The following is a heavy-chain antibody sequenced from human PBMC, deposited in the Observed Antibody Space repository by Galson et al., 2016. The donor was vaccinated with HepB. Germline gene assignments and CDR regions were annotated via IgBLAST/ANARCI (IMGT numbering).Heavy chain of an antibody. J-gene: IGHJ4*02. D-gene: IGHD3-10*01. CDR2: TSYDESSK. Sequence: SLRLSCAASGFSFRTYAMHWVRQAPGKGLEWVAITSYDESSKYYSDSVKGRFTISRDNSNNTVYLHMSSLIPEDTAIYFCAREGLRGIYHFDSWGQGTLVTVSS. CDR3: AREGLRGIYHFDS. CDR1: GFSFRTYA. V-gene: IGHV3-30-3*01.